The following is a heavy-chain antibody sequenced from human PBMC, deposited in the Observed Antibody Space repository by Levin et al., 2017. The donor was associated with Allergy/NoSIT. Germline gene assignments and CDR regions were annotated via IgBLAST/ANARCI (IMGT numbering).Heavy chain of an antibody. D-gene: IGHD3-9*01. CDR1: GFTFSNYI. J-gene: IGHJ3*02. V-gene: IGHV3-30*09. CDR3: ARGGWASDSFPILRTANDAFDI. Sequence: GGSLRLSCAASGFTFSNYIMHWVRQAPGKGLEWVALISYDGRNKYYADSVKGRIALSRDNSKKTLNLQLDSLRGDDTAVYYCARGGWASDSFPILRTANDAFDIWGQGTMVTVSS. CDR2: ISYDGRNK.